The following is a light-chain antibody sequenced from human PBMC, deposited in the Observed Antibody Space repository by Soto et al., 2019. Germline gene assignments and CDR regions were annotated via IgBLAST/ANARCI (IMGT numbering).Light chain of an antibody. CDR3: QQYHTDWT. J-gene: IGKJ1*01. CDR2: AAS. CDR1: GGIDNW. Sequence: SQMTQYPSTLTASAGDTVTITCRASGGIDNWLAWYQQKPGKAPKLLLFAASTLVGGVPSRFSGRGSGTEFTLTISSLQADDFATYYCQQYHTDWTFGQGTKVDIK. V-gene: IGKV1-5*01.